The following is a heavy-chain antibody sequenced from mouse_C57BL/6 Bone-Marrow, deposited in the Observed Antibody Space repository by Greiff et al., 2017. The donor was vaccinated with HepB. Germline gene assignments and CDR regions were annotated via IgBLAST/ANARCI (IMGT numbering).Heavy chain of an antibody. J-gene: IGHJ1*03. V-gene: IGHV5-6*01. CDR1: GFTFSSYG. D-gene: IGHD1-1*01. CDR3: ARQESYYYGSSHWYFDV. Sequence: EVQVVESGGDLVKPGGSLKLSCAASGFTFSSYGMSWVRQTPDKRLEWVATISSGGSYTYYPDSVKGRFTISRDNAKNTLYLQMSSLKSEDTAMYYCARQESYYYGSSHWYFDVWGTGTTVTVSS. CDR2: ISSGGSYT.